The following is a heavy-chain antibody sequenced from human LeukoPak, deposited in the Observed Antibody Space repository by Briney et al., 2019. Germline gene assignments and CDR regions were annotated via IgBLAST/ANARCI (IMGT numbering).Heavy chain of an antibody. J-gene: IGHJ4*02. CDR1: GYTFSSYH. V-gene: IGHV1-46*01. Sequence: ASVKVSCKASGYTFSSYHIHWVRQAPGQGLEWMGRINPSFNPGVDVTSYAQKFQGRITMTRDISTNTVYMELSSLTSEDTAVYYCAKNPDIVATYNYFDYWGQGTLVTVSS. CDR2: INPSFNPGVDVT. CDR3: AKNPDIVATYNYFDY. D-gene: IGHD5-12*01.